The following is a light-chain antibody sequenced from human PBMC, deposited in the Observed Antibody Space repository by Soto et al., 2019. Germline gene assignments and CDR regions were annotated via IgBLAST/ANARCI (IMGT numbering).Light chain of an antibody. CDR1: QSLISW. CDR3: QQYNSYSPT. Sequence: IQMTQPLSSVSASVGDRVTITCLAGQSLISWLAWYQQKPGKAPYLLISDASSLESGVPSRFSGSGSGTEFTLTISSLQPDDFATYYCQQYNSYSPTFGQGTKVDIK. CDR2: DAS. V-gene: IGKV1-5*01. J-gene: IGKJ1*01.